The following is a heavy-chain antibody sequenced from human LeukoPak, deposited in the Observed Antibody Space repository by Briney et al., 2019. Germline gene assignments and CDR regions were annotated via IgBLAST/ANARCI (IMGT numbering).Heavy chain of an antibody. CDR2: ISDNGGST. CDR1: GFLFSSYG. D-gene: IGHD2-15*01. J-gene: IGHJ4*02. Sequence: PGGSLRLSCAASGFLFSSYGLHWVRQAPGKGLEWVSTISDNGGSTPYADSAKGRFTISRDNSKNTLYLQVNSLRAEDTAVYYCAKFGGTSYSNYFDYWGQGTLVTVSS. CDR3: AKFGGTSYSNYFDY. V-gene: IGHV3-23*01.